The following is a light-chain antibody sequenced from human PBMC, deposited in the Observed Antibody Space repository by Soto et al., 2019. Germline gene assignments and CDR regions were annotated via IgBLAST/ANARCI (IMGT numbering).Light chain of an antibody. Sequence: QSALTQPASVSGSPGQSITISCTGTSSDVGGYNYVSWYQQDPGKAPKLMIYDVTNRPSGVSNLFSGSKSGNTASLTISGLQAEDEADYYCTSYTSSITRYVFGGGTKVTVL. CDR3: TSYTSSITRYV. J-gene: IGLJ3*02. CDR2: DVT. CDR1: SSDVGGYNY. V-gene: IGLV2-14*01.